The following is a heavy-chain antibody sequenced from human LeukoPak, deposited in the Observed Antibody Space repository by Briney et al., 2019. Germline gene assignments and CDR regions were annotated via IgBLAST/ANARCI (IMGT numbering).Heavy chain of an antibody. CDR3: ASTFVGYCSGGSCYHITTSWYYFDY. J-gene: IGHJ4*02. D-gene: IGHD2-15*01. Sequence: ASVKVSCKASGGTFSSYAISWVRQAPGQGLEWMGGIIPIFGTANYAQKFQGRVTITTGESTSTAYMELSSLRSEDTAVYYCASTFVGYCSGGSCYHITTSWYYFDYWGQGTLVTVSS. CDR2: IIPIFGTA. V-gene: IGHV1-69*05. CDR1: GGTFSSYA.